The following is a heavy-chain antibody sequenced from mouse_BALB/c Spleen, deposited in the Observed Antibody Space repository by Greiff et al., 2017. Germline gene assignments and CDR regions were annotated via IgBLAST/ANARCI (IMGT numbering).Heavy chain of an antibody. Sequence: DVMLVESGGGLVKPGGSLKLSCAASGFTFSDYYMYWVRQTPEKRLEWVATISDGGSYTYYPDSVKGRFTISRDNAKNNLYLQMSSLKSEDTAMYYCARSPLGYYAMDDWGQGTSVTVSS. D-gene: IGHD3-1*01. CDR3: ARSPLGYYAMDD. V-gene: IGHV5-4*02. CDR1: GFTFSDYY. J-gene: IGHJ4*01. CDR2: ISDGGSYT.